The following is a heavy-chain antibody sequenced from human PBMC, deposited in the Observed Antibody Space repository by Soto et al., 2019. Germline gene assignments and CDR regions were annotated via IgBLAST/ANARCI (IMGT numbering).Heavy chain of an antibody. Sequence: GASVKVSCKASGGTFSSDAISWVRQAPGQGLEWMGGIIPIFGTANYAQKFQGRVTITADESTSTAYMELSSLRSEDTAVYYCARDHSEIFGEESYYYGMDVWGQGTTVTVSS. CDR1: GGTFSSDA. D-gene: IGHD3-3*01. V-gene: IGHV1-69*13. CDR2: IIPIFGTA. J-gene: IGHJ6*02. CDR3: ARDHSEIFGEESYYYGMDV.